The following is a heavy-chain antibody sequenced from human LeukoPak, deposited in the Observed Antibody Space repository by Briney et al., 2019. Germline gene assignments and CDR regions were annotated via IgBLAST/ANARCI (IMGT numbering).Heavy chain of an antibody. D-gene: IGHD3-10*01. CDR1: GYSFTSYW. CDR2: IYPGDSDT. J-gene: IGHJ4*02. CDR3: ARHDGAYYGSGSSPFGY. V-gene: IGHV5-51*01. Sequence: GESLKISCKGPGYSFTSYWIGWVRQMPGKGLEWMGIIYPGDSDTRYNPSFQGRVTMSADKSINTAYLQWSTLKASDTAMYYCARHDGAYYGSGSSPFGYWGQGTLVTVSS.